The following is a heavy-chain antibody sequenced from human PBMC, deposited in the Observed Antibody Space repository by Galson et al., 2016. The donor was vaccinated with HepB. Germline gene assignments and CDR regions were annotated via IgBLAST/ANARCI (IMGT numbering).Heavy chain of an antibody. CDR2: VYDTGST. V-gene: IGHV4-61*01. CDR3: ARSNLWFGDFGY. Sequence: SETLSLTCNVSGGSVSSGSYYWTRIRQPPGKGLEWIGYVYDTGSTVYNPSLKSRVTISSDRSKNQFSLKMTSVTAADTAVYYCARSNLWFGDFGYWGQGTLVTVSS. D-gene: IGHD3-10*01. J-gene: IGHJ4*02. CDR1: GGSVSSGSYY.